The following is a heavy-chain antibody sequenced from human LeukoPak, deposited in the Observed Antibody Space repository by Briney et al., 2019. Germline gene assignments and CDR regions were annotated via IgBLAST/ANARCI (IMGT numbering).Heavy chain of an antibody. Sequence: ASVKVSCTASGYTFTSYGISWVRQAPGQGLEWMGWISAYNGNTNYAQKLQGRVTMTTDTSTSTAYMELRSLRSDDTAVYYCARENYGSGSYYPFDYWGQGTLVTVSS. CDR1: GYTFTSYG. J-gene: IGHJ4*02. V-gene: IGHV1-18*01. CDR3: ARENYGSGSYYPFDY. CDR2: ISAYNGNT. D-gene: IGHD3-10*01.